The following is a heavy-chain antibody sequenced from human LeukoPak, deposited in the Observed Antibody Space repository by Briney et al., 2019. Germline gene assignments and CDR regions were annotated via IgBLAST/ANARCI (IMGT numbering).Heavy chain of an antibody. Sequence: SQTLSLTCAISGDSVSINSAAWNWIRQSPSRGLEWLGRTYQRSKWYNDYAVSVKSRITINPDISKNQFSLQLNSVTPEDTAVYYCARSPSPYSSGWYFDYWGQGTLLTVSS. V-gene: IGHV6-1*01. CDR3: ARSPSPYSSGWYFDY. CDR1: GDSVSINSAA. CDR2: TYQRSKWYN. D-gene: IGHD6-19*01. J-gene: IGHJ4*02.